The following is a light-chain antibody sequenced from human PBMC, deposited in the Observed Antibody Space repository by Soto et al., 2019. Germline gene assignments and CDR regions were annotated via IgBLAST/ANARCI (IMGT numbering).Light chain of an antibody. CDR3: AAGDDILNGYV. V-gene: IGLV1-44*01. J-gene: IGLJ2*01. CDR1: SSNIESNT. Sequence: QSVLTQPPSASGTPGQRVTISCSGSSSNIESNTVTWYQQLPGTASKLVIYSNYDRPSGVPDRFSGSTSGTSASLVIRGLQSEDEADYYCAAGDDILNGYVFGDGTKLTVL. CDR2: SNY.